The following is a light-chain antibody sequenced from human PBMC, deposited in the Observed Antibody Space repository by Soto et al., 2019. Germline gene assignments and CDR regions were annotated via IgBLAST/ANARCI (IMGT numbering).Light chain of an antibody. V-gene: IGLV1-40*01. Sequence: QYVLTQPPSVSGAPGQRVTISCTGSSSNIGAGYDVHWYLQLPGTAPKLLIYANTNRPSGVPDRFSGSKSGSSASLAITGLQSEDEADYYCQSHDVSLHAFVFGAGTKVTVL. CDR3: QSHDVSLHAFV. J-gene: IGLJ1*01. CDR1: SSNIGAGYD. CDR2: ANT.